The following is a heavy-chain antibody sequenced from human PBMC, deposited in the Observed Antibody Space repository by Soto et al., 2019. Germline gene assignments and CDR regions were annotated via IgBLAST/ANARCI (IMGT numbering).Heavy chain of an antibody. Sequence: SETLSLTCSLSGYSISGYYCSWLRQPAGKGLEWIGHIYTSGISTYNPSLKSRVTMSVDTSKNQFSLRLSSVTAADTAVYYCARETSAEHVSYYYYGMDVWGQGTTVTVSS. V-gene: IGHV4-4*07. CDR2: IYTSGIS. J-gene: IGHJ6*02. CDR1: GYSISGYY. CDR3: ARETSAEHVSYYYYGMDV.